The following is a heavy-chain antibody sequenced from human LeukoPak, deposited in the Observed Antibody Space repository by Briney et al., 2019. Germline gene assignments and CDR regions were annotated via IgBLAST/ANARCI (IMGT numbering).Heavy chain of an antibody. D-gene: IGHD2-2*01. V-gene: IGHV3-74*01. CDR1: GFTFSSYW. J-gene: IGHJ4*02. CDR2: INSDGSST. Sequence: GGSLRLSCAASGFTFSSYWTHWVRQAPGKGLVWVSRINSDGSSTSYADSVKGRFTISRDNAKNTLYLQMNSLRAEDTAVYYCARDLFQLDCSSTSCYGDAVDYWGQGTLVTVSS. CDR3: ARDLFQLDCSSTSCYGDAVDY.